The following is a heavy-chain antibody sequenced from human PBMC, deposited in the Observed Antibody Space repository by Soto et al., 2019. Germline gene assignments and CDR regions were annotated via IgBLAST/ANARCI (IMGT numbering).Heavy chain of an antibody. Sequence: EVQLVESGGGLVQPGGSLRLSCAASGFTFSSYSMNWVRQAPGRGLEWVSYISSTSDTIYYADSVKGRFIISRDNAKNSLYLQMHSLRAEDTAVYYCATVAVVACPLCRHNYMDAWGKGATVTVSS. CDR3: ATVAVVACPLCRHNYMDA. J-gene: IGHJ6*03. CDR1: GFTFSSYS. V-gene: IGHV3-48*01. CDR2: ISSTSDTI. D-gene: IGHD2-15*01.